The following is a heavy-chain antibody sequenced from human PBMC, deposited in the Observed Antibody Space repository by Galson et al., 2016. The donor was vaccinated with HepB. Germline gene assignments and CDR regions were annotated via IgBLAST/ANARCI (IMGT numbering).Heavy chain of an antibody. D-gene: IGHD6-13*01. Sequence: ALRLPCAFSGFAFGDHALSRFRQAPGKGLEWVGFISSNAYGGTTEFAASVKDRFTISRDDSKSIAYLQMNSQKIEDTAVYYCTDGGGIAAAARGLNHWGQGTLVTVSS. CDR1: GFAFGDHA. V-gene: IGHV3-49*03. J-gene: IGHJ5*02. CDR3: TDGGGIAAAARGLNH. CDR2: ISSNAYGGTT.